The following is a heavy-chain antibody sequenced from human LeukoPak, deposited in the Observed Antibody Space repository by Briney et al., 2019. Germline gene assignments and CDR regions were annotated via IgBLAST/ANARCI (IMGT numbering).Heavy chain of an antibody. D-gene: IGHD3-22*01. CDR2: ISGSGGST. J-gene: IGHJ4*02. CDR3: AKVSGGYYDSSGYFDY. CDR1: GFTFSSYA. Sequence: GGSLRLSCAASGFTFSSYAMSWVRQAPGKGLEWVSAISGSGGSTYYADSVKGRFTISRVNSKNTLYLQMNSLRAEDTAVYYCAKVSGGYYDSSGYFDYWGQGTLVTVSS. V-gene: IGHV3-23*01.